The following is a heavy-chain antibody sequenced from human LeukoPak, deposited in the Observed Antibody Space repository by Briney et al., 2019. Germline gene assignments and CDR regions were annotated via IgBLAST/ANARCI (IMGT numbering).Heavy chain of an antibody. CDR3: AKGLVAATNAAYYGMDV. Sequence: GGSLRLASAASGFTFSDYGMHWVRQAPGKGLEWVAVISYDESDKYYADSVKGRFTISRDNSKNTLYLQMNSLRPEDTAVYYCAKGLVAATNAAYYGMDVWGQGTTGTVSS. D-gene: IGHD2-15*01. CDR2: ISYDESDK. J-gene: IGHJ6*02. CDR1: GFTFSDYG. V-gene: IGHV3-30*18.